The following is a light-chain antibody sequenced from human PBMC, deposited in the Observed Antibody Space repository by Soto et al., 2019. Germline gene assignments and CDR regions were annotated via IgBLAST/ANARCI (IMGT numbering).Light chain of an antibody. V-gene: IGKV3-20*01. CDR2: GAS. CDR3: QEYGSSSYT. Sequence: ENVLTQSPGTLSLSPGERATLSCRASQSIASSYLTWYQHKPGQAPRLLIYGASSRATGIPDRFSGSGSGTDFTLTISRLEPEDFAVYYCQEYGSSSYTFGQGTQLEIK. CDR1: QSIASSY. J-gene: IGKJ2*01.